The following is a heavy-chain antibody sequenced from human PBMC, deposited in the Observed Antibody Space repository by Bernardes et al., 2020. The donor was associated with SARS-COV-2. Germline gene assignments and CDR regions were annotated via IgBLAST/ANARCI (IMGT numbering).Heavy chain of an antibody. Sequence: SETLSFTCAVSDYSIRSSNWWACIRQPPGKGLEWIGYIFYSGYTYYNPSLESRVTISVDTSKNHFSLKLTSVTAEDTAVYYCARTSGSGSYEDYFDYWGQGTLVTVSS. CDR1: DYSIRSSNW. V-gene: IGHV4-28*01. CDR2: IFYSGYT. CDR3: ARTSGSGSYEDYFDY. D-gene: IGHD1-26*01. J-gene: IGHJ4*02.